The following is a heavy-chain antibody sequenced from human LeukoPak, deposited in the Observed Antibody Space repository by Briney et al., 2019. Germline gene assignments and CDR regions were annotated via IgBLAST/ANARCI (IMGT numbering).Heavy chain of an antibody. D-gene: IGHD3-9*01. Sequence: GRCLRLSCAASGSTFSSSGMNSVRPDPGRGLEWVSSISSRSRYIYCADSVKGRFTIYRANAKNTLHLQINRLRAEETVVNYCARDDMLPVYYISVYWGQGTLVTVSS. CDR1: GSTFSSSG. V-gene: IGHV3-21*01. CDR3: ARDDMLPVYYISVY. J-gene: IGHJ4*02. CDR2: ISSRSRYI.